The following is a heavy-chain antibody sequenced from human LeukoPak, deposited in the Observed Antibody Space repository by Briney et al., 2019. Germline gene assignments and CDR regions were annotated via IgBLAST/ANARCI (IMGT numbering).Heavy chain of an antibody. CDR2: IIPIFGTA. V-gene: IGHV1-69*05. CDR3: ARGRTTVTTALAVNWFDP. J-gene: IGHJ5*02. CDR1: GYTFTSYG. Sequence: ASVKVSCKASGYTFTSYGISWVRQAPGQGLEWMGGIIPIFGTANYAQKFQGRVTITTDESTSTAYMELSSLRSEDTAVYYCARGRTTVTTALAVNWFDPWGQGTLVTVSS. D-gene: IGHD4-17*01.